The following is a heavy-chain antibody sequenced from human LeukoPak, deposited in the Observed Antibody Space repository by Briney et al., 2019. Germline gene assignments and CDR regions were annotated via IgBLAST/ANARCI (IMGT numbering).Heavy chain of an antibody. Sequence: ASVKVSCKASGYTFTSYGISWGRQAPGQGLEWMGWISAYNGNTNYAQKLQGRVTMTTDTSTSTAYMELRSLRSDDTAVYYCARWPGPRWFGDYYFDYWGQGTLVTVSS. J-gene: IGHJ4*02. D-gene: IGHD3-10*01. V-gene: IGHV1-18*01. CDR3: ARWPGPRWFGDYYFDY. CDR1: GYTFTSYG. CDR2: ISAYNGNT.